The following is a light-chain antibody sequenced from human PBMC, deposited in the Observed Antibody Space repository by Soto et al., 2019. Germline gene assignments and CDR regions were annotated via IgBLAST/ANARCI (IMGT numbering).Light chain of an antibody. CDR1: QSVSSTY. J-gene: IGKJ1*01. Sequence: EIVLTQSPGTLSLSPGERATLSCRASQSVSSTYLAWYQQQPGQAPRLLIYGASSRTTGIPDRFSGSGSGTDFTLTISRLEPEDFAVYYCQQYVSSPWTFGQGTKVEI. CDR2: GAS. CDR3: QQYVSSPWT. V-gene: IGKV3-20*01.